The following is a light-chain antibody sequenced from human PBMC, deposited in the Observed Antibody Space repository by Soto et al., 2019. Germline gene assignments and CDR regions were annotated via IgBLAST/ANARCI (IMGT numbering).Light chain of an antibody. CDR3: QQRSAWPLT. V-gene: IGKV1-5*03. J-gene: IGKJ4*01. CDR2: KAS. Sequence: DIQITQSPSTLSGSVRDRLTITCRASQTISSWLAWYQQKQGKAPKLLIYKASTLKSGVPSRFRGSGSGTEFTLTISSLEPEDFEIYYCQQRSAWPLTFGGGTKVDIK. CDR1: QTISSW.